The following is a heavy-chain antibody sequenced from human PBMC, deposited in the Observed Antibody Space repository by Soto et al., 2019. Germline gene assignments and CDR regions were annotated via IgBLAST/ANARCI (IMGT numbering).Heavy chain of an antibody. Sequence: PGESLKISCNCSGYSFTIYWIGWVRQMPGKGLEWMGIIYPGDSDTRYSPSFQGQVTISADKSISTAYLQWSSLKASDTAMYYCARRIGSGWSYYYYGMDVWGQGTTVTVSS. D-gene: IGHD6-19*01. J-gene: IGHJ6*02. V-gene: IGHV5-51*01. CDR3: ARRIGSGWSYYYYGMDV. CDR2: IYPGDSDT. CDR1: GYSFTIYW.